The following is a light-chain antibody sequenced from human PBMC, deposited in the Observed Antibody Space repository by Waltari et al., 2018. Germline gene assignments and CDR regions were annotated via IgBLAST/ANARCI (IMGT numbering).Light chain of an antibody. Sequence: DIQMTQSPSTMSESVGDRVTITCRASQSISSWLAWYQQKPGKAPKLLIYKASSLESGVPSRFSGSGSGTEFTLTISSLQPDDFATYYCQQYNSYRLTFGGGTKVEIK. CDR1: QSISSW. CDR2: KAS. V-gene: IGKV1-5*03. CDR3: QQYNSYRLT. J-gene: IGKJ4*01.